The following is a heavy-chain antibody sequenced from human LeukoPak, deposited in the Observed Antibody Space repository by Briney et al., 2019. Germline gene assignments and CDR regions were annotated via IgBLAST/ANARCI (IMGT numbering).Heavy chain of an antibody. V-gene: IGHV3-53*01. CDR3: ARGRYCSGGSCTYYYYYGMDV. J-gene: IGHJ6*02. Sequence: GGSLRLSCAASGFTVSSNYMSWVRQAPGKGLEWVSVTYSGGSTFYADSVKGRFTISRDNSKNTLYLQMSSLRAEDTAVYYCARGRYCSGGSCTYYYYYGMDVWGQGTTVTVSS. CDR1: GFTVSSNY. CDR2: TYSGGST. D-gene: IGHD2-15*01.